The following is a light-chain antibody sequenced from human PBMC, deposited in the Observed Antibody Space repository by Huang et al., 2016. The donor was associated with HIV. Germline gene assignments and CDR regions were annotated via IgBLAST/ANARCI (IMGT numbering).Light chain of an antibody. V-gene: IGKV3-11*01. J-gene: IGKJ2*01. CDR2: DAS. Sequence: EIVLTQSPDTLSLSPGERATLSCRASQTVSKYLAWYQHKPGQSPRLLIYDASKGAAGIPARFSGSGSWTDFTLSISSLEPEDFAVYYCQQRDNWPPMYTFGQGTKLEIK. CDR1: QTVSKY. CDR3: QQRDNWPPMYT.